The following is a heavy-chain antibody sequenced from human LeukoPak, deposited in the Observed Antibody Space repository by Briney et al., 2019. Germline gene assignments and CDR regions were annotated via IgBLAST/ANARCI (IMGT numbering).Heavy chain of an antibody. CDR3: ARGHCSSTSCYGWFDP. V-gene: IGHV3-21*01. CDR2: ISSSSSYI. D-gene: IGHD2-2*01. J-gene: IGHJ5*02. CDR1: GFIVSSNY. Sequence: GGSLRLSCAASGFIVSSNYMTWVRQAPGKGLEWVSSISSSSSYIYYADSVKGRFTISRDNAKNSLYLQMNSLRAEDTAVYYCARGHCSSTSCYGWFDPWGQGTLVTVSS.